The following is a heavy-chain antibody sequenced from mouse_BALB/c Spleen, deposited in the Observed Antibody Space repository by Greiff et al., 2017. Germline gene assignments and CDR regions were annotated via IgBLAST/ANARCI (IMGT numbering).Heavy chain of an antibody. CDR1: GYAFSSSW. D-gene: IGHD2-2*01. CDR2: IYPGDGDT. Sequence: QVQLQQSGPELVKPGASVKISCKASGYAFSSSWMNWVKQRPGQGLEWIGRIYPGDGDTNYNGKFKGKATLTADKSSSTAYMQLSSLTSVDSAVYFCARGIYYGYDAFYFDYWGQGTILTVSS. V-gene: IGHV1-82*01. CDR3: ARGIYYGYDAFYFDY. J-gene: IGHJ2*01.